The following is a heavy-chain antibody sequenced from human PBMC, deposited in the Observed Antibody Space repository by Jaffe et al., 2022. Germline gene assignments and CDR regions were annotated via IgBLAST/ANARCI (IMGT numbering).Heavy chain of an antibody. CDR2: IYWDDDK. CDR3: AHSMVLLWFGEYLGSFDI. J-gene: IGHJ3*02. CDR1: GFSLSTSGVG. V-gene: IGHV2-5*02. Sequence: QITLKESGPTLVKPTQTLTLTCTFSGFSLSTSGVGVGWIRQPPGKALEWLALIYWDDDKRYSPSLKSRLTITKDTSKNQVVLTMTNMDPVDTATYYCAHSMVLLWFGEYLGSFDIWGQGTMVTVSS. D-gene: IGHD3-10*01.